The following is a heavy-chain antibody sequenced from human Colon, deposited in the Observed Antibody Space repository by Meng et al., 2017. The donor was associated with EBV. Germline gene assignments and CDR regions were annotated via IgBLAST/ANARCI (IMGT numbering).Heavy chain of an antibody. V-gene: IGHV4-61*01. D-gene: IGHD3-10*01. CDR1: GASVATGRYY. Sequence: QLQRQESGPGLVKPSETLALTCTVSGASVATGRYYWSWIRQPPGKGLEWIAYIYYIGGTNYTPSLKSRLTISLDTSKNQFSLSLRSVTAADTAVYYCARVSGRSFDPWGQGTLVTVSS. CDR2: IYYIGGT. J-gene: IGHJ5*02. CDR3: ARVSGRSFDP.